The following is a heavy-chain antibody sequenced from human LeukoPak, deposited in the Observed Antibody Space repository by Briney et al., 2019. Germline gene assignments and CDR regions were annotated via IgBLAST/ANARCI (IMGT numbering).Heavy chain of an antibody. V-gene: IGHV3-11*01. J-gene: IGHJ3*01. CDR2: INTIGTTI. CDR3: ARGDFGRYAFDF. Sequence: GGSLRLSCAASGFTFSNYYMSWIRQAPGKGLEWVSYINTIGTTIYYADSLKGRFTISRDNAKNSLSLQMDSLRAEDTAVYYCARGDFGRYAFDFWGQGTMVTVSS. D-gene: IGHD3-16*01. CDR1: GFTFSNYY.